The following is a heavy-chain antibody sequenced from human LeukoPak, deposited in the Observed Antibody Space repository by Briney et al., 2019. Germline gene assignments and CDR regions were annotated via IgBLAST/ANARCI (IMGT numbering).Heavy chain of an antibody. CDR1: GGSFSDYY. V-gene: IGHV4-34*01. D-gene: IGHD6-6*01. Sequence: SETLSLTCAVYGGSFSDYYWSWIRQPPGKGLEWIGEINHSGSTNYNLSLKSRVTISVDTSKNQFSLKLSSVTAADTAVYYCAGSIAARLDYWGQGTLVTVSS. CDR2: INHSGST. CDR3: AGSIAARLDY. J-gene: IGHJ4*02.